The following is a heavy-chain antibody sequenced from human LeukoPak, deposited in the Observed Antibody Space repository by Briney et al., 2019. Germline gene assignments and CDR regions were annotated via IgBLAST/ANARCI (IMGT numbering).Heavy chain of an antibody. Sequence: SETLSLTCPVSGGSMSSYYWSWMRQPPGKGLEWIGYILYSGGTNTNPSLKSRLTISLDTSKNQCSLKLSSVTAADTAVYYCARGNCGGDCYYTLGTYFYFWGQGTLVTVSS. CDR2: ILYSGGT. D-gene: IGHD2-21*02. CDR1: GGSMSSYY. CDR3: ARGNCGGDCYYTLGTYFYF. V-gene: IGHV4-59*01. J-gene: IGHJ4*02.